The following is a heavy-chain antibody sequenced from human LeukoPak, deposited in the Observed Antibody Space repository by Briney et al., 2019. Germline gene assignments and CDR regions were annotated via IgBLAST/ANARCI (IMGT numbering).Heavy chain of an antibody. Sequence: SETLSLTCTVSGASITNYYWNWIRQPAGKGLEWIGRIYTNGNTKYNPSLNSRVTLSVGTSKNQFSLRLSSVTAADTAVYYCARGGVPGAGNWFDPWGQGTLVTVSS. J-gene: IGHJ5*02. V-gene: IGHV4-4*07. CDR1: GASITNYY. D-gene: IGHD2-2*01. CDR2: IYTNGNT. CDR3: ARGGVPGAGNWFDP.